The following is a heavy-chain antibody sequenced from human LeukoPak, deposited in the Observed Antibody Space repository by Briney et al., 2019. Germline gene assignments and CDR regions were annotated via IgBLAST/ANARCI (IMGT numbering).Heavy chain of an antibody. D-gene: IGHD4-17*01. V-gene: IGHV3-53*01. Sequence: GGSLRLSCAASGFTVSSNYMSWVRQAPGKGLEWVSVIYSGGRTYYADSVNGRLTISRDNSKNTLYLQMNSLRAEDTAVYYCARDPTIYGDYGYYYYGMDVWGQGTTVTVSS. CDR3: ARDPTIYGDYGYYYYGMDV. CDR1: GFTVSSNY. J-gene: IGHJ6*02. CDR2: IYSGGRT.